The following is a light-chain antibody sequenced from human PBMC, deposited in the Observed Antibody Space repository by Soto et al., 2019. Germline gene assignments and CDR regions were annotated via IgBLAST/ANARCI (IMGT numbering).Light chain of an antibody. CDR3: SSYAGSDTVV. V-gene: IGLV2-23*01. Sequence: QSALTQPASVSGSPGQSITISCTGTSSDVATYNLVSWYQHHPGKAPKLMIYEGSKRPSGVSNRFSGSKSGNTASLAISGLQAEDEADYYCSSYAGSDTVVFGGGTKLTVL. CDR1: SSDVATYNL. CDR2: EGS. J-gene: IGLJ2*01.